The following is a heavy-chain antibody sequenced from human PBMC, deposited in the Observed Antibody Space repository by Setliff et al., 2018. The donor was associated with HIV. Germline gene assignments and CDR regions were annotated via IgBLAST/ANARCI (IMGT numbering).Heavy chain of an antibody. J-gene: IGHJ3*02. CDR3: AREKEDDYVWGSYRSNAFDI. CDR2: IYHSGST. D-gene: IGHD3-16*02. V-gene: IGHV4-39*07. CDR1: GGSISSGGYY. Sequence: PSETLSLTCTVSGGSISSGGYYWGWIRQPPGKGLEWIGSIYHSGSTYYNPSLKSRVTISVDTSKNQFSLKLSSVTAADTAVYYCAREKEDDYVWGSYRSNAFDIWGQGTMVTVSS.